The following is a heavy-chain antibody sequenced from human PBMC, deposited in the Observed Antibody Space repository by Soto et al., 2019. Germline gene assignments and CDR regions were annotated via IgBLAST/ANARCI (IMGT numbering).Heavy chain of an antibody. CDR1: GYSLTNYA. J-gene: IGHJ6*02. V-gene: IGHV1-3*01. Sequence: ASVKVSCKACGYSLTNYAIHWVRQAPGQRLEWMGWINAGNGNTKYSQKFQGRVTINRETSASTAYMELSSLRSEDTAVYYCARVSTWQLLYYYYGMDVWGQGTTVTVSS. CDR3: ARVSTWQLLYYYYGMDV. CDR2: INAGNGNT. D-gene: IGHD2-15*01.